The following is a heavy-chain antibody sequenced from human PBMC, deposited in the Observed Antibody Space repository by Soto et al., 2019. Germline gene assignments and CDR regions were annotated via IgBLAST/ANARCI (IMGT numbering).Heavy chain of an antibody. Sequence: LRLSCAASGFSFSSYWMHWVRQAPGKGLVWVSRINSDGSSTNYADSVMGRFTISRDNAKNTLYLQMNSLRAEDTAVYFCSRELTRYSFDFWGKGPLVTVSS. D-gene: IGHD3-16*01. CDR2: INSDGSST. J-gene: IGHJ4*02. V-gene: IGHV3-74*01. CDR3: SRELTRYSFDF. CDR1: GFSFSSYW.